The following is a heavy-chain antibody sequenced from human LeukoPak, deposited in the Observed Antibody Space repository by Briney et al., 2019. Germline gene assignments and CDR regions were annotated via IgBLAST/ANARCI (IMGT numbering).Heavy chain of an antibody. CDR1: GGSISSSSYY. CDR3: YKEVTTFDY. Sequence: SETLSLTCTVSGGSISSSSYYWGWIRQPPGKGLEWIVSIYYSGSTYYNPSLKSRVTISVDTSKNQFSLKLSSVTAADTAVYYCYKEVTTFDYWGQGTLVTVSS. V-gene: IGHV4-39*07. CDR2: IYYSGST. J-gene: IGHJ4*02. D-gene: IGHD4-17*01.